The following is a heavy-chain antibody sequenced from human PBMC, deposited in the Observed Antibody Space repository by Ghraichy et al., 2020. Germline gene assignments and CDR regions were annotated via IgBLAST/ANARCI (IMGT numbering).Heavy chain of an antibody. CDR1: GFTFSEAW. V-gene: IGHV3-15*05. CDR2: IRSKADGGAT. D-gene: IGHD5-18*01. J-gene: IGHJ6*02. Sequence: GGSLRLSCEGSGFTFSEAWMSWVRQAPGKGLEWIGRIRSKADGGATDYSEYVKGRFTISRDDSKITFFLQMNSLKTEDTAVYFCTTGDSRAVFGYAYYGMDVWGQGTTVTVSS. CDR3: TTGDSRAVFGYAYYGMDV.